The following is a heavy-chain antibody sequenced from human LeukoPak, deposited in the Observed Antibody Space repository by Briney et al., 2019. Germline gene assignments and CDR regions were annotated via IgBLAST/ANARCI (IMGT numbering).Heavy chain of an antibody. Sequence: GGSMRLSCAASGFTFSSYAMSWVRQAPGKGLEWVSAISGSGGSTYYADSVKGRFTISRDNAKNSLYLQMNSLRAEDTAVYYCARDSRDEYSSSYFDYWGQGTLVTVSS. V-gene: IGHV3-23*01. CDR2: ISGSGGST. J-gene: IGHJ4*02. CDR1: GFTFSSYA. D-gene: IGHD6-6*01. CDR3: ARDSRDEYSSSYFDY.